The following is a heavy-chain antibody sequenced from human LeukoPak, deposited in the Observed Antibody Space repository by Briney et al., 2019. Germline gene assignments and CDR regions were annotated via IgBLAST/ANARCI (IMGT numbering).Heavy chain of an antibody. CDR1: GFIFSDYA. CDR2: ISGSGSTT. J-gene: IGHJ4*02. V-gene: IGHV3-23*01. CDR3: TRGGSGSTYGEFGY. D-gene: IGHD3-10*01. Sequence: PGGSLRLSCAVSGFIFSDYAMSWVRQAPGKGLEWVSGISGSGSTTYYADSVKGRFIISRDNAKNTLYLQINSLRVEDAAVYYCTRGGSGSTYGEFGYWGQGTLVTVSS.